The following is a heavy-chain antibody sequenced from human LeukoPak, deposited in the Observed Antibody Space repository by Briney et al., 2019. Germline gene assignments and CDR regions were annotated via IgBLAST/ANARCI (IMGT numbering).Heavy chain of an antibody. CDR3: ARVRYYYGSGRLIFFDYYYYYMDV. CDR1: GFTFDDYW. CDR2: INQDGSEK. D-gene: IGHD3-10*01. J-gene: IGHJ6*03. V-gene: IGHV3-7*01. Sequence: GGSLRLSCGASGFTFDDYWMSWVRQAPGQGLEWVANINQDGSEKYYLDSAKGRFTISRDNAKNSLYLQMNSLRAEDTAVYYCARVRYYYGSGRLIFFDYYYYYMDVWGKGTTVTVSS.